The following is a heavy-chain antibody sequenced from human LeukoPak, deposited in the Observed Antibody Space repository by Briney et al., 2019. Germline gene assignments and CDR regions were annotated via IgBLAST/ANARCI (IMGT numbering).Heavy chain of an antibody. J-gene: IGHJ4*02. V-gene: IGHV5-51*01. CDR3: ARRPEAARREYFFDY. CDR2: IYPGDSDT. Sequence: GESLKIPCKGSGYSFTKSWIGWVRQMPGKGLEWMGIIYPGDSDTRYSPSFQGQVTFSADKSICTAYLQWSSLKASDTAIYYCARRPEAARREYFFDYWGQGTLVTVSS. D-gene: IGHD6-6*01. CDR1: GYSFTKSW.